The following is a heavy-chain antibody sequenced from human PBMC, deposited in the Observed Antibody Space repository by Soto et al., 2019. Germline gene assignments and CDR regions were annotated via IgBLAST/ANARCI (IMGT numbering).Heavy chain of an antibody. V-gene: IGHV4-4*02. D-gene: IGHD4-17*01. Sequence: SETLSLTCAVSSGSISSSNWWSWVRQPPGKGLEWIGEIYHSGSTNYNPSLKSRVTISVDKSKNQFSLKLSSVTAADTAVYYCARERGDYYYYYYYMDVWGKGTTVTVSS. CDR3: ARERGDYYYYYYYMDV. CDR1: SGSISSSNW. J-gene: IGHJ6*03. CDR2: IYHSGST.